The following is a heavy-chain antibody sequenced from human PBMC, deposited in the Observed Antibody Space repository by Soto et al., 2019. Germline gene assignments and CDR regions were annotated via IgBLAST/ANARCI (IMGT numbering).Heavy chain of an antibody. CDR2: ISAYNGNT. Sequence: ASVKVSCKASGYTFTSYGISWVRQAPGQGLEWMGWISAYNGNTNYAQKLQGRVTMTTDTSTSTAYMELRSLGSDDTAVYYCGRGDHDYGDYVQDYWGQGTLVTVSS. CDR3: GRGDHDYGDYVQDY. D-gene: IGHD4-17*01. CDR1: GYTFTSYG. V-gene: IGHV1-18*01. J-gene: IGHJ4*02.